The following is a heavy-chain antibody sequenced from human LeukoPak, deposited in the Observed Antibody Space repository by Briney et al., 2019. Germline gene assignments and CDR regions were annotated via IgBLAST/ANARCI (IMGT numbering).Heavy chain of an antibody. CDR1: GGSFSGYY. J-gene: IGHJ5*02. Sequence: PSETLSLTCAVYGGSFSGYYWSWIRQPPGKGLEWIGEINHSGSTNYNPSLKSRVTISVDTSKNQFSLKLSSVTAADTAVYYCARGQRGYNWNDRWFDPWGRGTLVTVSS. V-gene: IGHV4-34*01. CDR3: ARGQRGYNWNDRWFDP. D-gene: IGHD1-20*01. CDR2: INHSGST.